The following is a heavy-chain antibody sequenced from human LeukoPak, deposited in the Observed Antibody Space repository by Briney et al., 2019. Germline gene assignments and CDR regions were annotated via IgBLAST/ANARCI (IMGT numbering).Heavy chain of an antibody. CDR3: AKNREMATYHFDY. CDR1: GFTFSSYS. Sequence: PGGSLRLSCAASGFTFSSYSMNWVRQAPGKGLEWVSSISSSSSYIYYADSVEGRFTISRDNAKNSLYLQMNSLRAEDTAVYYCAKNREMATYHFDYWGQGTLVTVSS. D-gene: IGHD5-24*01. V-gene: IGHV3-21*01. CDR2: ISSSSSYI. J-gene: IGHJ4*02.